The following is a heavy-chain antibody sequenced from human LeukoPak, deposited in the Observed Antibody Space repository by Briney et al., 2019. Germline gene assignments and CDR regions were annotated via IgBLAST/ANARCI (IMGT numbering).Heavy chain of an antibody. D-gene: IGHD2-15*01. CDR1: GFTFSNYW. V-gene: IGHV3-74*01. J-gene: IGHJ3*02. CDR2: INSDGINT. CDR3: ARERCSGGSCYLHDAFDI. Sequence: GGSLRLSCAASGFTFSNYWMHWVRQAPGKGLVWVSRINSDGINTSYADSVKGRFTISRDNAKNTLNLQMNSLRAEDTAVYYCARERCSGGSCYLHDAFDIWGQGTMVTVSS.